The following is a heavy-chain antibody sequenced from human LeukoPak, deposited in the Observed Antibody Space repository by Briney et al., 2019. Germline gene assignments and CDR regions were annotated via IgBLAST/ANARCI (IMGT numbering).Heavy chain of an antibody. CDR2: IKGQLDGGTT. Sequence: PGGSLRLSCAASGLPFSNAWMSWVRQAPGKGLEWVGRIKGQLDGGTTDHAAPVKGRFTISRDDSKNTLYLQINSLRAEDTAVYYCAKYLSLWFGELSSFRQGAFDYWGQGTLVTVSA. CDR1: GLPFSNAW. D-gene: IGHD3-10*01. V-gene: IGHV3-15*01. CDR3: AKYLSLWFGELSSFRQGAFDY. J-gene: IGHJ4*02.